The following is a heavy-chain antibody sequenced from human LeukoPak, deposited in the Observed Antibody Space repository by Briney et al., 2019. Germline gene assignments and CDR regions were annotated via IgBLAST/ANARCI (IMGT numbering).Heavy chain of an antibody. J-gene: IGHJ4*02. D-gene: IGHD1-26*01. CDR2: INPNSGGT. CDR1: GYTFTGYY. V-gene: IGHV1-2*02. Sequence: ASVKVSCKASGYTFTGYYMHWVRQAPGQGLEWMGWINPNSGGTNYAQKFQGRVTMTRDTSISTAYMELSSLRSEDTAVYYCARSTGGASTEFDYWGQGTLVTVSS. CDR3: ARSTGGASTEFDY.